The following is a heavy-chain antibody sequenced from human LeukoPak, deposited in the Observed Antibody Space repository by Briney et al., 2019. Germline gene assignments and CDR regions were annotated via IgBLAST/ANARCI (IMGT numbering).Heavy chain of an antibody. CDR3: TRDETGIEY. CDR1: GFTFDDFG. CDR2: INWNGSIT. J-gene: IGHJ4*02. Sequence: GGSLRLSCTTSGFTFDDFGLSWVRQAPGKGLEWVSSINWNGSITPYADSVRGRFTISRDNDKNYLYLQMTSLKVEDTALYYCTRDETGIEYWGQGTRVTVSS. V-gene: IGHV3-20*04. D-gene: IGHD1-1*01.